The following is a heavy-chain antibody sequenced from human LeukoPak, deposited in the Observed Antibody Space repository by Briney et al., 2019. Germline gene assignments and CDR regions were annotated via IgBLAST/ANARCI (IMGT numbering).Heavy chain of an antibody. CDR3: ARGRLLYGDYVQGAFDI. CDR1: GYTFTGYY. J-gene: IGHJ3*02. CDR2: INPNSGGT. V-gene: IGHV1-2*02. D-gene: IGHD4-17*01. Sequence: GASVKVSCKASGYTFTGYYMHWVRQAPGQGLEWMGWINPNSGGTNYAQKLQGRVTMTTDTSTSTAYMELRSLRSDDTAVYYCARGRLLYGDYVQGAFDIWGQGTMVTVSS.